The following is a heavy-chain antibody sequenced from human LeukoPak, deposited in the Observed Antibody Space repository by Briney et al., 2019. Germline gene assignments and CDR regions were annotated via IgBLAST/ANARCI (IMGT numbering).Heavy chain of an antibody. J-gene: IGHJ5*02. CDR3: ARGPIPAAMHWFDP. CDR2: IDWDDDK. Sequence: ESGPTLVNPTQTLTLTCTFSGFSLSTSGMCVSWIRQPPGKALEWLARIDWDDDKYYSTSLKTRLTISKDTSKNQVVLTMTNMDPVDTATYYCARGPIPAAMHWFDPWGQGTLVTVSS. D-gene: IGHD2-2*01. V-gene: IGHV2-70*11. CDR1: GFSLSTSGMC.